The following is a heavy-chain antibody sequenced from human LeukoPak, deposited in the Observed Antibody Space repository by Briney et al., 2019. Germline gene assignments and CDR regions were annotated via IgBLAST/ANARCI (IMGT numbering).Heavy chain of an antibody. J-gene: IGHJ6*02. V-gene: IGHV1-8*01. CDR3: ARGIERFLEWLPLFYYYYGMDV. Sequence: ASVKVSCKASGYTFTSYDINWVRQATGQGLEWMGWMNPNSGNTGYAQKFQGRVTMTRNTSISTAYMELSSLRSEDTAVYYCARGIERFLEWLPLFYYYYGMDVWGQGTTVTVSS. CDR1: GYTFTSYD. D-gene: IGHD3-3*01. CDR2: MNPNSGNT.